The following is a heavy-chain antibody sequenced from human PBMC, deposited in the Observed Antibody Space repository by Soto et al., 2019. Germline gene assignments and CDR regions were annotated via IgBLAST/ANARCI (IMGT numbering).Heavy chain of an antibody. Sequence: QLQLQESGPGLVKPSETLSLTCTVSGGSISSSSYYWGWIRQPPGKGLEWIGSIYYSGSTYYNPSLKSRVTISIDTSKNQFSLKLSSVTAADTAVYYCATSFGSFSDYWGQGTLVTVSS. CDR1: GGSISSSSYY. CDR2: IYYSGST. D-gene: IGHD1-26*01. CDR3: ATSFGSFSDY. V-gene: IGHV4-39*01. J-gene: IGHJ4*02.